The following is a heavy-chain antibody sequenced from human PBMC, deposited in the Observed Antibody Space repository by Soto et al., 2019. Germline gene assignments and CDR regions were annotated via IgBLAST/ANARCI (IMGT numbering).Heavy chain of an antibody. D-gene: IGHD3-9*01. Sequence: SETLSLTCTVSGGSISSGDYYWSWIRQPPGKGLEWIGYIYYSGSTYYNPSLKSRVTISVDTSKNQFSLKLSSVTAADTAVYYCARMAWDYDILTGYYTDYWGQGTLVTVSS. CDR3: ARMAWDYDILTGYYTDY. CDR1: GGSISSGDYY. V-gene: IGHV4-30-4*01. J-gene: IGHJ4*02. CDR2: IYYSGST.